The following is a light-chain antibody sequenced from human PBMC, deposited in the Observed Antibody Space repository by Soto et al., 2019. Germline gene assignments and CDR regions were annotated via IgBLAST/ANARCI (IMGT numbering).Light chain of an antibody. CDR3: QQRSTWPFT. CDR2: DAS. CDR1: QSISSY. Sequence: EIVLTQSPATLSLSPGERATLSCRASQSISSYLAWYQQTPDQAPRILLYDASNRATGIPARFSGSGSGTDFTLTISSPEPEDFAVYYCQQRSTWPFTFGPGTKVDIK. J-gene: IGKJ3*01. V-gene: IGKV3-11*01.